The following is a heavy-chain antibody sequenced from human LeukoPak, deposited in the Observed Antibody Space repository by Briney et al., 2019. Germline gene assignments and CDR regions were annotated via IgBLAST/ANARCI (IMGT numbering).Heavy chain of an antibody. V-gene: IGHV4-59*11. CDR2: VYYSGST. CDR1: GGSISGPY. J-gene: IGHJ6*03. CDR3: ARVMGDLASLYHMDV. Sequence: PSETLSLTCTDSGGSISGPYWSWVRQPPGKGLEWIGDVYYSGSTHQDPSLKRRVTISVDTSKNQFSLKLRSVTAADTAVYYCARVMGDLASLYHMDVWGKGTTVTVSS. D-gene: IGHD3-16*01.